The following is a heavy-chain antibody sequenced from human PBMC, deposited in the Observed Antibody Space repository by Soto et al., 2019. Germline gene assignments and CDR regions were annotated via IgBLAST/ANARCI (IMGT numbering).Heavy chain of an antibody. J-gene: IGHJ4*02. V-gene: IGHV1-69*02. CDR2: IIPILNVT. CDR3: AKGAGYFDY. Sequence: QVQLVQSGAEVKPPGSSVKVSCKASGGAFISYTINWVRQAPGRRLEWMGRIIPILNVTNYAQTFQGRVTITADKSTSTAYMELSSLSSEDTAVYFCAKGAGYFDYWGQGTLVTVSS. CDR1: GGAFISYT.